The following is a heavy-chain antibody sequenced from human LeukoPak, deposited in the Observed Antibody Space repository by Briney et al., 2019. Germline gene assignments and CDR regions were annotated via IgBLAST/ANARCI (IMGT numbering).Heavy chain of an antibody. Sequence: PGGSLRLSCAASGFTFSSHGMYWVRQAPGKGLEWVAFIRLDGNDKYYTDSVKGRFTISRDNSKNMVYLQMNSLGAEDTAVYYCAKVTSGYQSDYWGQGTLVTVSS. V-gene: IGHV3-30*02. CDR1: GFTFSSHG. J-gene: IGHJ4*02. CDR3: AKVTSGYQSDY. CDR2: IRLDGNDK. D-gene: IGHD3-22*01.